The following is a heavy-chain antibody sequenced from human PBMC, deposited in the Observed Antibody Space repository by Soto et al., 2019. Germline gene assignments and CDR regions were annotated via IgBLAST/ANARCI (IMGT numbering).Heavy chain of an antibody. CDR3: AITHSAAVAWAAES. Sequence: EVRLVESGGGFIQPGGSLRLSCVVSGFSVSSNYMSCVRQAPGKGLEWVTVVSDVERANYADSVKGRFTVSRDISKRTVFLQMHSLRAEDTAVYFCAITHSAAVAWAAESWGHGTVVSVSS. V-gene: IGHV3-53*01. D-gene: IGHD1-26*01. CDR1: GFSVSSNY. J-gene: IGHJ5*01. CDR2: VSDVERA.